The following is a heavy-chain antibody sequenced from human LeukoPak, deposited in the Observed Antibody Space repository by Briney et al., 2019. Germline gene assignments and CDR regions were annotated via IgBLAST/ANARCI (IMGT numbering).Heavy chain of an antibody. Sequence: AGGSLRLSCAASGFTFSSYEMNWVRQAPGKGLEWVSYISSSGSTIYYADSVKGRFTLSRDSAKNSLYLQMNSLRAEDTAVYYCARGTGYCLDPWGQGTLVTVSS. CDR1: GFTFSSYE. CDR3: ARGTGYCLDP. CDR2: ISSSGSTI. D-gene: IGHD7-27*01. V-gene: IGHV3-48*03. J-gene: IGHJ5*02.